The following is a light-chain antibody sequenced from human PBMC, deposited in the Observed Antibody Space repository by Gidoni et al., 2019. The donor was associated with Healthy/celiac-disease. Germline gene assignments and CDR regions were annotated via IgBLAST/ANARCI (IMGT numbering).Light chain of an antibody. CDR1: QSISSW. J-gene: IGKJ1*01. V-gene: IGKV1-5*03. CDR3: QQYNSYWT. CDR2: KAS. Sequence: DIQITQSPSTLSASVGDRVTITCRASQSISSWLAWYQQKPRKAPKLLIYKASSLESGVPSRFSGSGSGTEFTRTISSLQPDYFATYYGQQYNSYWTFGQGTKVEIK.